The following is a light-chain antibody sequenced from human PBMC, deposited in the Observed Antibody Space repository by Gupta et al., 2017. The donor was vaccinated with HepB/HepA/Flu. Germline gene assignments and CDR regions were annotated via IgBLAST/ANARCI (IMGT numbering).Light chain of an antibody. V-gene: IGKV3-11*01. CDR2: DVS. Sequence: EIVLTQSPAILALSPGERVALSCRASQNIRTSLAWYQHKPGQPPRLLIYDVSNRATGVPSSFAGSGSGTDFTLAISSLEPEDFAVYYCQQRNTWPRTFGQGTKVEI. CDR1: QNIRTS. J-gene: IGKJ1*01. CDR3: QQRNTWPRT.